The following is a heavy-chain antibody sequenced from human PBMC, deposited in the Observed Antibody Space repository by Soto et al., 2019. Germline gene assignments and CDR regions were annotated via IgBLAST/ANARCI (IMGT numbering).Heavy chain of an antibody. J-gene: IGHJ4*02. CDR3: AGSLILTDYYGY. CDR2: IYASGST. Sequence: SETLSLTCTVSGGSISSGDYFWTWIRQPAGKGLESIGRIYASGSTNYNPSLKSRVTMSVDTSKNQFSLKLRFVTAADTALYYCAGSLILTDYYGYWGQGTLVTVSS. CDR1: GGSISSGDYF. D-gene: IGHD3-9*01. V-gene: IGHV4-61*02.